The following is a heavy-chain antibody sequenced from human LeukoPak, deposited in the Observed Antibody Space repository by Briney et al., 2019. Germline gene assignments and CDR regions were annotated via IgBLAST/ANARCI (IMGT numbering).Heavy chain of an antibody. Sequence: SGGSLRLSCAASGFTFSYYSMNWVRQAPGKGLEWVSFISTSSSYIYYADSLKGRFTVSRDNARNSLFLQMNSLRAEDTAVYYCARVRDSSTYLLRPAFDIWGQGTMVTVSS. V-gene: IGHV3-21*01. D-gene: IGHD3-22*01. J-gene: IGHJ3*02. CDR2: ISTSSSYI. CDR1: GFTFSYYS. CDR3: ARVRDSSTYLLRPAFDI.